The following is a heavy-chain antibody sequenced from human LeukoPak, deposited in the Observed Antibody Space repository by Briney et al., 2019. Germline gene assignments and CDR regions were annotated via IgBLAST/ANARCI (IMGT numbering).Heavy chain of an antibody. J-gene: IGHJ6*03. CDR1: GYTFIGYY. D-gene: IGHD3-9*01. V-gene: IGHV1-46*01. CDR2: INPSSGST. Sequence: ASVKVSCKASGYTFIGYYIHWVRQAPGQGLEWMGIINPSSGSTSYAQKFQGRVTMTRDTSTSTVYLELSRLRSEDTAVYYCARLVTYYDILTGYYNYYYYYMDVWGKGTTVTISS. CDR3: ARLVTYYDILTGYYNYYYYYMDV.